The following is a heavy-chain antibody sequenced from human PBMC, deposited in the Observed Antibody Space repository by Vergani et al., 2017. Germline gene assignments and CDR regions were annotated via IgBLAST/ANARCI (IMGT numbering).Heavy chain of an antibody. CDR2: ISGSGGST. D-gene: IGHD2-2*01. CDR3: AKALGYCSSTSCLPNWFDP. Sequence: EVQLLESGGGLVQPGGSLRLSCAASGFTFSSYAMSWVRQAPGKGLEWVSAISGSGGSTYYADSVKGRFTISRDNSKNTLYLQMNSLRAEDTAVYYCAKALGYCSSTSCLPNWFDPWGQGTLVTVSS. J-gene: IGHJ5*02. V-gene: IGHV3-23*01. CDR1: GFTFSSYA.